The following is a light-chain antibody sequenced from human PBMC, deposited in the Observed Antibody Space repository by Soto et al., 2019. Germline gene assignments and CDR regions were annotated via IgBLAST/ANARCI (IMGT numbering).Light chain of an antibody. CDR3: HQYQTSSRP. CDR2: DGS. Sequence: DIQMTQSPSTVSASVGDRITITCRASQSINTWLAWYRQRPGEAPQLLIYDGSTLAMGVTSRFSGSGSGTDFTISISRLQPDDLAPFYCHQYQTSSRPVGQGTKVEVK. CDR1: QSINTW. V-gene: IGKV1-5*01. J-gene: IGKJ1*01.